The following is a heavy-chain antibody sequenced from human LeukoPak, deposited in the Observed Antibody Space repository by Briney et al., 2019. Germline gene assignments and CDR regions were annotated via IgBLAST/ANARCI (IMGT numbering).Heavy chain of an antibody. CDR1: GYSISSGYY. Sequence: SETLSLTCAVSGYSISSGYYWGWIRQPPGKGLEWLGSIYHSGSTYYNPSLKSRVTISVDPSKNQFSLKLSSVTAADTAVYYCARLCPGYCSSTSANDFDYWGQGTLVTVSS. CDR2: IYHSGST. CDR3: ARLCPGYCSSTSANDFDY. D-gene: IGHD2-2*01. J-gene: IGHJ4*02. V-gene: IGHV4-38-2*01.